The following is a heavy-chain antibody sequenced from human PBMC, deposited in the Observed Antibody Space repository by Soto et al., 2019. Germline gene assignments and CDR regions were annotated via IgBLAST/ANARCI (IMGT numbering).Heavy chain of an antibody. D-gene: IGHD3-10*01. Sequence: QVQLVQSGAEVRQPGASVKVSCKASGYSFTTYGMSWVRQAPGQGLEYMGWINGYGHGAKYVQRFQGRFSMTTDTSTNTVYMDLRSLTSDDTAVYYCVRDLNGDFYYWGLETVVIVSP. CDR1: GYSFTTYG. J-gene: IGHJ4*02. CDR2: INGYGHGA. V-gene: IGHV1-18*01. CDR3: VRDLNGDFYY.